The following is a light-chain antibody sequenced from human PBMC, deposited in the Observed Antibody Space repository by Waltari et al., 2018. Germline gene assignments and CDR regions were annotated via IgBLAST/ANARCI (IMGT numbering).Light chain of an antibody. CDR1: QSVNSN. CDR3: QQYKNWPQWT. J-gene: IGKJ1*01. Sequence: EMVMTQSPATLSVSPGEIATLSCRASQSVNSNLAWYQQKPGQAPRLLIYSASTRATGVPARFSGSGSGTEFTLTISSLQSEDFAVYYCQQYKNWPQWTFGQGTKVDSK. V-gene: IGKV3-15*01. CDR2: SAS.